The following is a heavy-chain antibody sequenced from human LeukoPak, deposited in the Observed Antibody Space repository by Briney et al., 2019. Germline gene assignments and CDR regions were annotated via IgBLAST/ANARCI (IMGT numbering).Heavy chain of an antibody. CDR2: MNPNSGNT. D-gene: IGHD3-22*01. Sequence: ASVKVSCKASGYTFTSYDINWVRQATGQGLEWMGWMNPNSGNTGYAQKFQGRVTITRNTSIRTAYMELSSLRSEDTAVYYCARVGPHYDDSSAYAFDYWGQGTLVTVPS. CDR3: ARVGPHYDDSSAYAFDY. V-gene: IGHV1-8*03. J-gene: IGHJ4*02. CDR1: GYTFTSYD.